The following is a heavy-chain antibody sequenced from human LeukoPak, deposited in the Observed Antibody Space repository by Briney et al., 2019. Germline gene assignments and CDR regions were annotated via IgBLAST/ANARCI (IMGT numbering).Heavy chain of an antibody. CDR1: GVSISSGGYS. D-gene: IGHD3-10*02. CDR3: ARSVLFRYWFDP. CDR2: IYHSGST. J-gene: IGHJ5*02. V-gene: IGHV4-30-2*01. Sequence: PSQTLSLTCAVSGVSISSGGYSWSWIRQPPGKGLEWIGYIYHSGSTYYNPSLKSRVTISVDRSKNQFSLKLSSVTAADTAVYYCARSVLFRYWFDPWGQGTLVTVSS.